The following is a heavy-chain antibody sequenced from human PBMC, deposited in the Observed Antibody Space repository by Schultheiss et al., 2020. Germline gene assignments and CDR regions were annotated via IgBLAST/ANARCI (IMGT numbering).Heavy chain of an antibody. CDR2: ISYDGSNK. Sequence: GGSLRLSCAASGFTFSGSAMHWVRQAPGKGLEWVAVISYDGSNKYYADSVKGRFTISRDNSKNTLYLQMNSLRAEDTAVYYCAKEFFLTYYYDSSGPAYFDYWGQGTLVTVSS. J-gene: IGHJ4*02. D-gene: IGHD3-22*01. CDR1: GFTFSGSA. V-gene: IGHV3-30*04. CDR3: AKEFFLTYYYDSSGPAYFDY.